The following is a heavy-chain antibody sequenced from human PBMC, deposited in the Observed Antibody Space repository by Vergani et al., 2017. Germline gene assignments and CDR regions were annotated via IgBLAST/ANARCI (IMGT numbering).Heavy chain of an antibody. CDR1: GFTFSSYS. CDR2: ISSSSSYI. CDR3: ARASQFHYYMDV. Sequence: EVQLVESGGGLVKPGGSLRLSCAASGFTFSSYSMNWVRQAPGKGLEWVSSISSSSSYIYYADSVKGRFTISRDNAKNSLYLQMNSLRAEDTAVYYCARASQFHYYMDVWGKGTTVTVSS. V-gene: IGHV3-21*01. J-gene: IGHJ6*03.